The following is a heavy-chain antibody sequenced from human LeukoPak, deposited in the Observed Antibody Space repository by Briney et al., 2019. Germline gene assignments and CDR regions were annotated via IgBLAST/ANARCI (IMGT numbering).Heavy chain of an antibody. Sequence: SETLSFTCTVSGGSISSSSYYWGWIRQPPGKGLEWIGSIYYSGSTYYNPSLKSRVTISVDTSKNQFSLKLSSVTAADTAVYYCARQRLGELSSWFDPWGQGTLVTVSS. V-gene: IGHV4-39*01. J-gene: IGHJ5*02. CDR2: IYYSGST. CDR3: ARQRLGELSSWFDP. D-gene: IGHD3-16*02. CDR1: GGSISSSSYY.